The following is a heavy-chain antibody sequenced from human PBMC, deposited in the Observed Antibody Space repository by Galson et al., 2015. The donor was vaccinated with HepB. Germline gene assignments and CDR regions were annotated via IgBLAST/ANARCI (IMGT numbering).Heavy chain of an antibody. CDR1: GFTFSSYA. J-gene: IGHJ3*02. CDR2: IWYDGSNK. V-gene: IGHV3-33*08. CDR3: ARVHYDFWSGRHQLGAFDI. Sequence: SLRLSCAASGFTFSSYAMSWVRQAPGKGLEWVAVIWYDGSNKYYADSVKGRFTISRDNSKNTLYLQMNSLRAEDTAVYYCARVHYDFWSGRHQLGAFDIWGQGTMVTVSS. D-gene: IGHD3-3*01.